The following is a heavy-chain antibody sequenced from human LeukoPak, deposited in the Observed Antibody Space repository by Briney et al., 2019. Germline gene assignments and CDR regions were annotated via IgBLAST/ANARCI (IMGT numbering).Heavy chain of an antibody. J-gene: IGHJ5*02. CDR3: ARVREWPTWFDP. Sequence: SETLSLTCTVSGGSISSYYWSWIRQPPGKGLEWIGYIYYSGSTNYNPSLKSRVTISVDTSKNQFSLKLSSVTAADTAVYYCARVREWPTWFDPWGQGTLVTVSS. CDR1: GGSISSYY. D-gene: IGHD2-8*01. V-gene: IGHV4-59*12. CDR2: IYYSGST.